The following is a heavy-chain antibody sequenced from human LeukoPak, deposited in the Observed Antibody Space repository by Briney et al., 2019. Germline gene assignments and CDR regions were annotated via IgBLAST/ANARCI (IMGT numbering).Heavy chain of an antibody. V-gene: IGHV4-34*01. Sequence: SETLSLTCTVSGASISSYYWSWIRQPPGKGLEWIGEVSHSGSTNYNPSLKSRVTISLDTSKNQFSLKVKSVTAADTAVYYCARVRRFGAGQDYWGQGTLVTFSS. CDR2: VSHSGST. D-gene: IGHD3-16*01. CDR1: GASISSYY. CDR3: ARVRRFGAGQDY. J-gene: IGHJ4*02.